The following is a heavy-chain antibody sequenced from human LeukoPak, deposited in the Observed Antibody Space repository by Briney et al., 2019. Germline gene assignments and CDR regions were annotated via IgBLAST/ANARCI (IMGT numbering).Heavy chain of an antibody. CDR3: ARFRPTWIQLWSTQGFDY. V-gene: IGHV4-34*01. CDR2: INHSGST. Sequence: SETLSLTCAVSGGSISSGGYSWSWIRQPPGKGLEWIGEINHSGSTNYNPSLKSRVTISVDTSKNQFSLKLSSVTAADTAVYYCARFRPTWIQLWSTQGFDYWGQGTLVTVSS. D-gene: IGHD5-18*01. CDR1: GGSISSGGYS. J-gene: IGHJ4*02.